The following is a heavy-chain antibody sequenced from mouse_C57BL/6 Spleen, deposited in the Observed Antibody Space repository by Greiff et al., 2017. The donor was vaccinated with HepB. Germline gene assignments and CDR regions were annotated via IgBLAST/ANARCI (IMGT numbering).Heavy chain of an antibody. CDR2: IHPNSGST. V-gene: IGHV1-64*01. J-gene: IGHJ4*01. CDR1: GYTFTSYW. Sequence: QVQLQQPGAELVKPGASVKLSCKASGYTFTSYWMHWVKQRPGQGLEWIGMIHPNSGSTNYNEKFKSKATLTVDKSASTAYMPLSSLTSEDSAVYYCAREYYAMDYWGQGTSVTVSS. CDR3: AREYYAMDY.